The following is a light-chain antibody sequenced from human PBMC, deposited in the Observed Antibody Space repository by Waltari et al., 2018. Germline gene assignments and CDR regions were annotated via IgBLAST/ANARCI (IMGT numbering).Light chain of an antibody. V-gene: IGKV3-20*01. J-gene: IGKJ2*01. CDR2: DAS. CDR1: QRVGNNY. Sequence: EIVLTQSPGTLSLSPGERATLSCRASQRVGNNYLTWYQQKPGQAPRLLIYDASTRASGIPDRFSGSGSGTDFTRTISRLEPEDLAVYYCQQYGDSPLYTFGQGTKLEI. CDR3: QQYGDSPLYT.